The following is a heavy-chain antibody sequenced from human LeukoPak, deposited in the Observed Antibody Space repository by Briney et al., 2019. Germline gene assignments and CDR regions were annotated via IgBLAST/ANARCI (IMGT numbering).Heavy chain of an antibody. CDR3: ARDLEGLERNFDH. D-gene: IGHD1-1*01. Sequence: ASVKVSCKASGYTFTGYYMHWLRQAPGQGLEWMGWISPDSGGTKSAQKFQGRVTMTRDTSISTAYMELRRLRSDDTAVYYCARDLEGLERNFDHWGQGTLVTVAP. V-gene: IGHV1-2*02. CDR2: ISPDSGGT. CDR1: GYTFTGYY. J-gene: IGHJ4*02.